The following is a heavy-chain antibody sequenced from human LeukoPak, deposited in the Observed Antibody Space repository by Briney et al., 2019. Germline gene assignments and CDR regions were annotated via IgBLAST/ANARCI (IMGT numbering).Heavy chain of an antibody. J-gene: IGHJ4*02. CDR2: IYHSGST. CDR1: GYSISSGYY. CDR3: AREKSRYSSGCLGY. D-gene: IGHD6-19*01. Sequence: SETLSLTCTVSGYSISSGYYWGWIRQPPGKGLEWIGSIYHSGSTYYNPSLKSRVTISVDTSKNQFSLKLSSVTAADTAVYYCAREKSRYSSGCLGYWGQGTLVTVSS. V-gene: IGHV4-38-2*02.